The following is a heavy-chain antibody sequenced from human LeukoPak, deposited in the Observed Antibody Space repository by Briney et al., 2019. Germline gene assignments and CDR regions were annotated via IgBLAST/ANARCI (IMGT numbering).Heavy chain of an antibody. D-gene: IGHD2-8*02. J-gene: IGHJ4*02. CDR3: ARVICTGGSCFQNDY. CDR2: INSGATSE. CDR1: GFIFSNFE. V-gene: IGHV3-48*03. Sequence: QTGGSLRLSCTASGFIFSNFEMNWVRQSPGKGLQWVAYINSGATSEYYADSVKGRFTISGDNAKNSLYLQMNSLGVQDTAIYHCARVICTGGSCFQNDYWGQGTLVTVSS.